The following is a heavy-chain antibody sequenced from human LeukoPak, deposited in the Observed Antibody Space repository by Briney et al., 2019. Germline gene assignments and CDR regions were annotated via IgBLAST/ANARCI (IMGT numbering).Heavy chain of an antibody. V-gene: IGHV3-33*01. Sequence: PGGSLRLSCAASGFTFSSYGMHWVRQAPGKGLEWVAVIWYDGSNKYYADSVKGRFTISRDNSKNTLYLQMNSLRAEDTAVYYCARDNEAVWYYYDSSGYFDYWGQGTLVTVSS. J-gene: IGHJ4*02. CDR2: IWYDGSNK. CDR1: GFTFSSYG. D-gene: IGHD3-22*01. CDR3: ARDNEAVWYYYDSSGYFDY.